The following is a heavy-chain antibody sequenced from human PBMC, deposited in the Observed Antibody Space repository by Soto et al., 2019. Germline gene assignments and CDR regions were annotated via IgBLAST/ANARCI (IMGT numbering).Heavy chain of an antibody. V-gene: IGHV3-23*01. CDR3: AKTPIVGATRPYYFDY. Sequence: SLRLSSSPSSFTFSSYAMSWVRQAPGKGLEWVSAISGSGGSTYYADSVKGRFTISRDNSKNTLYLQMNSLRAEDTAVYYCAKTPIVGATRPYYFDYWGQGTLVTVSS. CDR1: SFTFSSYA. CDR2: ISGSGGST. D-gene: IGHD1-26*01. J-gene: IGHJ4*02.